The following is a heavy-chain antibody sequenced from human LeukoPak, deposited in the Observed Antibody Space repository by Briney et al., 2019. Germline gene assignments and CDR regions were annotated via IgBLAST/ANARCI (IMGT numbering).Heavy chain of an antibody. D-gene: IGHD3-22*01. CDR1: GFIFNSYC. J-gene: IGHJ4*02. V-gene: IGHV3-30*02. CDR2: IRYDGSNK. Sequence: GGSLRLSCAASGFIFNSYCMHWVRQAPGKGLGWVAFIRYDGSNKYYADSVKGRFTISRDNSKNTLYLQMNSLRVEDTAVYYCATLPYYYDSSGSYYFDYWGQGTLVTVSS. CDR3: ATLPYYYDSSGSYYFDY.